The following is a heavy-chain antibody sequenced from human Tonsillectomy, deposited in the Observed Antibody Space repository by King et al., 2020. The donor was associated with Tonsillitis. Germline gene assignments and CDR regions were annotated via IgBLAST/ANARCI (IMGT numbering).Heavy chain of an antibody. V-gene: IGHV3-30*18. CDR1: GFTFSSYG. CDR3: AEDAYDSSGYYLGDY. J-gene: IGHJ4*02. Sequence: QLVQSGGGVVQPGRSLRLSCAASGFTFSSYGMHWVRQAPGKGLGWVAVILYDGSNEYYANSVRGRFTIPRDNSKYTLYLQMNSLRAEDTAVDYCAEDAYDSSGYYLGDYWGQGTLVTVSS. D-gene: IGHD3-22*01. CDR2: ILYDGSNE.